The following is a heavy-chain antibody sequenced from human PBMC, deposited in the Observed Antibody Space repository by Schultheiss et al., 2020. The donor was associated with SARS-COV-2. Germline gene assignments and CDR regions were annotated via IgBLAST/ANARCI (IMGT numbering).Heavy chain of an antibody. CDR3: ARDDSYYDTPSYYYGMDV. V-gene: IGHV1-69*13. J-gene: IGHJ6*02. D-gene: IGHD3-22*01. CDR1: GGTFSSYA. CDR2: IIPIFGTA. Sequence: SVKVSCKASGGTFSSYAISWVRQAPGQGLEWMGGIIPIFGTANYAQKFQGRVTITADESTSTAYMELSSLRSEDTAVYYCARDDSYYDTPSYYYGMDVWGQGTTVTVSS.